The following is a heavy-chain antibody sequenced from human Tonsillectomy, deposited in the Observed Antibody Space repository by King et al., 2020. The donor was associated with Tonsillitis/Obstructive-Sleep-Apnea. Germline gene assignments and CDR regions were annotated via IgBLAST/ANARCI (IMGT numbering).Heavy chain of an antibody. V-gene: IGHV3-7*01. CDR1: GFTXSSYW. Sequence: VQXVESGGXLVQPGGSLRLSCAASGFTXSSYWMSWXRQAPGKGLEWVANXKQDGSEKYYVDSVRGRFTISRDNAKNSLYLQMNSLRAEDTAVYYCAGEGRFGEGGYYYGMDVWGQGTTVTVSS. CDR3: AGEGRFGEGGYYYGMDV. D-gene: IGHD3-10*01. J-gene: IGHJ6*02. CDR2: XKQDGSEK.